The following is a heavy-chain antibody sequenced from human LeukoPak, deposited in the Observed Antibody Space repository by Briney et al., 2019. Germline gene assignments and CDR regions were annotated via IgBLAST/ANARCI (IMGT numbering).Heavy chain of an antibody. Sequence: SETLSLTCAVPGDSISSGDYSWSWIRQPSGKGLEWIGYIFHSGTSYYNPSLKRRVSISVDKSKNQFSLRLTSVTAADTAVYYCARELWFVNAPGSWFDPWGQGTLVTVSS. CDR1: GDSISSGDYS. CDR3: ARELWFVNAPGSWFDP. V-gene: IGHV4-30-2*01. J-gene: IGHJ5*02. CDR2: IFHSGTS. D-gene: IGHD3-10*01.